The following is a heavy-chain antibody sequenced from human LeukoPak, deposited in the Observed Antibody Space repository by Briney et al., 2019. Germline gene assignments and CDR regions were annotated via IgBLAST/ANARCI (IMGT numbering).Heavy chain of an antibody. CDR3: AREVQLWFGELSGYYGMDV. CDR2: ISAYNGNT. D-gene: IGHD3-10*01. V-gene: IGHV1-18*04. J-gene: IGHJ6*04. Sequence: GASVKVSCKASGYTFTSYGISWVRQAPGQGLEWMGWISAYNGNTNYAQKLQGRVTMTTDTSTSTAYMGLRSLRSDDTAVYYCAREVQLWFGELSGYYGMDVWGKGTTVTVSS. CDR1: GYTFTSYG.